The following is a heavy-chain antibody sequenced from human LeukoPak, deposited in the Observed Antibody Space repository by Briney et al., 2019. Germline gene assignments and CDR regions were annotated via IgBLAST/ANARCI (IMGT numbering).Heavy chain of an antibody. D-gene: IGHD2-15*01. CDR2: INHSGVT. CDR1: GGSFSGYY. CDR3: ARGPVAATYNSFDP. V-gene: IGHV4-34*01. Sequence: SETPSLTCAVYGGSFSGYYWSWIRHPPGKGLEWIGEINHSGVTNYSPSLKSRVTTSVDTSKNQFSPMLNSVPAAETAVYSSARGPVAATYNSFDPSGQGTLVTVSS. J-gene: IGHJ5*02.